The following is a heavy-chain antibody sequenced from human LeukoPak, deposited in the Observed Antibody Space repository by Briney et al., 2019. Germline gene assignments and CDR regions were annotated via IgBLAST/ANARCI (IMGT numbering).Heavy chain of an antibody. D-gene: IGHD3-16*02. CDR3: ARAAEGGSYRH. CDR2: ISSSGSTI. J-gene: IGHJ4*02. CDR1: GFTFSDYY. V-gene: IGHV3-11*01. Sequence: PGGPLRLSCAASGFTFSDYYMSWIRQAPGKGLQWVSYISSSGSTIYYADSVKGRFTISRDNAKNSLYLQMSSLRAEDTAVYYCARAAEGGSYRHWGQGTLVTVSS.